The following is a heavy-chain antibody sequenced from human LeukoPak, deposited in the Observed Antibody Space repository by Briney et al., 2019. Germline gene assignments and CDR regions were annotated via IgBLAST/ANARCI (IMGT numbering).Heavy chain of an antibody. Sequence: GGSLRLSCAASGFTFSSYGMSWVRQAPGKGLEWVSAIGGSGGSTYYADSVKGRFTISRDNSKNTLYLQMNSLRAEDTAVYYCANYGSGSYPNYYYYYMDVWGKGTTVTISS. CDR1: GFTFSSYG. D-gene: IGHD3-10*01. V-gene: IGHV3-23*01. CDR2: IGGSGGST. CDR3: ANYGSGSYPNYYYYYMDV. J-gene: IGHJ6*03.